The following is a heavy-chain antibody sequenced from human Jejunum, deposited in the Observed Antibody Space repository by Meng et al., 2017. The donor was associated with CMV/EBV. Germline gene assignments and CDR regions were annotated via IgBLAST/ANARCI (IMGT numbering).Heavy chain of an antibody. CDR3: AKNRVSYTSSTALDY. V-gene: IGHV3-7*01. J-gene: IGHJ4*02. CDR2: IKYDGSDK. Sequence: SGFDYKTYLIWVRQAPGRGLEWVAYIKYDGSDKQYVDSVRGRFTISRDNAKNSLYLQMNSLRAEDTAVYYCAKNRVSYTSSTALDYWGQGSQVTVSS. CDR1: GFDYKTYL. D-gene: IGHD2-2*02.